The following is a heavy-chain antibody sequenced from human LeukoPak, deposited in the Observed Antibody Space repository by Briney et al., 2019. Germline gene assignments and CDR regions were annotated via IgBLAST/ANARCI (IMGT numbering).Heavy chain of an antibody. CDR2: IYYSGST. CDR1: GGSISSSSYY. D-gene: IGHD1-26*01. Sequence: PSETLSLTCTVSGGSISSSSYYWGWIRQPPGKGLEWIGSIYYSGSTYYNPSLKSRVTISVDTSKNRFSLKLSSVTAADTAVYYCARHLLVAVIVGEGYFDYWGQGTLVTVSS. J-gene: IGHJ4*02. CDR3: ARHLLVAVIVGEGYFDY. V-gene: IGHV4-39*01.